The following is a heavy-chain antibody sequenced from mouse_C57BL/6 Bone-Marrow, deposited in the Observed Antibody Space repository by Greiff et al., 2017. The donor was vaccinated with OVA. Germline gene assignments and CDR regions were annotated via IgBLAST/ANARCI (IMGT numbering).Heavy chain of an antibody. Sequence: VQLKQSGPELVKPGDSVKISCKASGYSFTGYFMNWVMQSHGKSLEWIGRINPYNGDTFYNQKFKGKATLTVDKSSSTAHMELRSLTSEDSAVYYCARWDYQYWYFDVWGTGTTVTVSS. J-gene: IGHJ1*03. V-gene: IGHV1-20*01. CDR3: ARWDYQYWYFDV. D-gene: IGHD2-4*01. CDR1: GYSFTGYF. CDR2: INPYNGDT.